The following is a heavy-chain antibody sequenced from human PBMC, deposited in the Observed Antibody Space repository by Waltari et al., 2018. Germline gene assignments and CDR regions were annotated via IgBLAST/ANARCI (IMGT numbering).Heavy chain of an antibody. CDR2: ISYSGTT. CDR3: ARYYGNGEGWLDP. D-gene: IGHD3-3*01. V-gene: IGHV4-39*07. J-gene: IGHJ5*02. CDR1: GGSISSGSYY. Sequence: QLQLQESGPGLVKPSETLSLTCTVSGGSISSGSYYWGWIRQPPGKGLESIGYISYSGTTYYNLSLKSRVTMSVDTSRDQYSLSLRSVAAADTAVYYCARYYGNGEGWLDPWGQGTLVTVS.